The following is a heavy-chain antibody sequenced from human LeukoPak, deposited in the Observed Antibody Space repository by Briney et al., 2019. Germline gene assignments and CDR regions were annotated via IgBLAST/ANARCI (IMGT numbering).Heavy chain of an antibody. V-gene: IGHV4-59*01. CDR2: ISHSGNT. J-gene: IGHJ4*02. D-gene: IGHD1-7*01. CDR3: ARADPENINWHYYFDF. CDR1: GYSINKYF. Sequence: PSETLSLTCTVSGYSINKYFWSWVRQSPGKGLEWIGYISHSGNTNYNHSRKSRVTIALDKSNNQFSLRLSSVTAADTAVYYCARADPENINWHYYFDFWGQGILVTVSS.